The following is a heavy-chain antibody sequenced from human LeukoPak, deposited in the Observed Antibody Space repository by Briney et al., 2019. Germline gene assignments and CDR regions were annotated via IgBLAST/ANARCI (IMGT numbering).Heavy chain of an antibody. Sequence: GGSLRLSCAASEFTFSANWMSWVRQAPGKGLEWVANIKTDGSEIYYVDSVKGRFTISRDNAKNSVYLQMNSLGAEDTAVFYCAKDGAVRGFDYWGQGTLVTVSS. D-gene: IGHD3-16*01. CDR1: EFTFSANW. CDR2: IKTDGSEI. CDR3: AKDGAVRGFDY. J-gene: IGHJ4*02. V-gene: IGHV3-7*01.